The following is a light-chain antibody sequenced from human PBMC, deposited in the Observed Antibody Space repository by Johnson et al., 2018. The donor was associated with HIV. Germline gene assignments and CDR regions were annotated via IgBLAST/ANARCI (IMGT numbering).Light chain of an antibody. Sequence: HSVLTQPPSVSVAPGQKVIISCSGSSSNIGKNYVSWYQQVPGTAPKLLIHKNNKRPSGIPDRFSCSKSGTSASLGITVLPTGDEADYYCGTWDRRLSAGVFETGTEVTVL. CDR2: KNN. CDR3: GTWDRRLSAGV. CDR1: SSNIGKNY. V-gene: IGLV1-51*02. J-gene: IGLJ1*01.